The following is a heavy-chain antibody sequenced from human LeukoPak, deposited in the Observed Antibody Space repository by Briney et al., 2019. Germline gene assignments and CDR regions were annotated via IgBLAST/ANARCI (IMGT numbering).Heavy chain of an antibody. Sequence: GGSLRLSCAASGITFSSYAMHWVRQAPGKGLEWVAVISYDGSNKYYADSVKGRFTISRDNSKSTLYLQMNSLRAEDTAVYYCAREVPSPRRDFDYWGQGTLVTVSS. V-gene: IGHV3-30-3*01. CDR1: GITFSSYA. CDR2: ISYDGSNK. J-gene: IGHJ4*02. D-gene: IGHD2-2*01. CDR3: AREVPSPRRDFDY.